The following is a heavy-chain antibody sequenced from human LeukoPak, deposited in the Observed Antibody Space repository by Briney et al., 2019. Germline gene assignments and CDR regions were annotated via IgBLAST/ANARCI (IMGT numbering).Heavy chain of an antibody. D-gene: IGHD2-2*01. Sequence: GRSLRLSCAASGFTFSSYAMHWVRQAPGKGLEWVAVISYDGSNKYYADSVKGRFTISRDNSKNTLYLQMNSLRAEDTAVYYCARAPHYCSSTSCYWGDYFDYWGQGTLVTVSS. V-gene: IGHV3-30-3*01. CDR1: GFTFSSYA. CDR3: ARAPHYCSSTSCYWGDYFDY. CDR2: ISYDGSNK. J-gene: IGHJ4*02.